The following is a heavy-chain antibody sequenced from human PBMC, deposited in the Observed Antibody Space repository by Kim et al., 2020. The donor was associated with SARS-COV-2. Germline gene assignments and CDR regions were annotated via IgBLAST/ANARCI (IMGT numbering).Heavy chain of an antibody. D-gene: IGHD3-3*01. J-gene: IGHJ5*02. CDR3: VRLEGITIFGVVIIGWFDP. CDR2: IYYSGST. V-gene: IGHV4-31*03. CDR1: GGSISSGGYY. Sequence: SETLSLTCTVSGGSISSGGYYWSWIRQHPGKGLEWIGYIYYSGSTYYNPSLKSRVTISVDTSKNQFSLKLSSVTAADTAVYYCVRLEGITIFGVVIIGWFDPWGQGTLVTVSS.